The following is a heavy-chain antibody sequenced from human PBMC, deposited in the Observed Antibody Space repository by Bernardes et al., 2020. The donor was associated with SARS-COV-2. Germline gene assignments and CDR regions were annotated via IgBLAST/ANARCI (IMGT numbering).Heavy chain of an antibody. J-gene: IGHJ5*02. V-gene: IGHV3-48*03. CDR1: GFTFSSYE. Sequence: GSLRLSCAASGFTFSSYEMNWVRQAPGKGLEWVSYISSSGSTIYYADSVKGRFTISRDNAKNSLYLQLNSLRAEDTAVYYCARLAPLASTDYNWFDPWGQGTLVTVSS. D-gene: IGHD3-3*02. CDR2: ISSSGSTI. CDR3: ARLAPLASTDYNWFDP.